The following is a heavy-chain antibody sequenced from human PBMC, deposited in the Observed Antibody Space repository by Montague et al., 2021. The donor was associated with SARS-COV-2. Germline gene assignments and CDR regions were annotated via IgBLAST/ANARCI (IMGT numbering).Heavy chain of an antibody. CDR2: FFYSGSX. J-gene: IGHJ4*02. V-gene: IGHV4-39*01. Sequence: SETLSLTCTVSGGSISSSGYCWGWIRQPPGKGLEWIGSFFYSGSXDYHPSLKSRVTLSVDTSKNQFSLKMRSVTAADTAVYYCAAMVRAQVYYFDYWGQGALVTVSS. CDR3: AAMVRAQVYYFDY. D-gene: IGHD3-10*01. CDR1: GGSISSSGYC.